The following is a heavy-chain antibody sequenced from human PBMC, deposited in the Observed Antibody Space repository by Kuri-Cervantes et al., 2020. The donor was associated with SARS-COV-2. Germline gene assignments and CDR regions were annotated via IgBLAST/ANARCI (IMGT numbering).Heavy chain of an antibody. J-gene: IGHJ4*02. V-gene: IGHV3-48*01. Sequence: GESLKISCAASGFTFSSYSMNWVRQAPGKGLEWVSYISSSSSTIYYADSVKGRFTISRDNAKNSLYLQTNSLRAEDTAVYYCARDVMSNYGYFDYWGQGTLVTVSS. CDR3: ARDVMSNYGYFDY. CDR2: ISSSSSTI. D-gene: IGHD4-11*01. CDR1: GFTFSSYS.